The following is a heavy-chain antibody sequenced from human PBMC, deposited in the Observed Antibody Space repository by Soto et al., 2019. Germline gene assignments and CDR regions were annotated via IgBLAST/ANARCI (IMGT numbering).Heavy chain of an antibody. V-gene: IGHV1-69*14. CDR2: IIPIFGTA. CDR1: GGTFSSYA. CDR3: ARTPRRYYGMDV. J-gene: IGHJ6*02. Sequence: QVQLVQSGAEVKKPGSSVKVSCKVSGGTFSSYAISWVRQAPGQGLEWMGGIIPIFGTANYAQKFQGRVTITADKSTSTAYRELSSLRSEDTAVYYCARTPRRYYGMDVWGQGTTVTVSS.